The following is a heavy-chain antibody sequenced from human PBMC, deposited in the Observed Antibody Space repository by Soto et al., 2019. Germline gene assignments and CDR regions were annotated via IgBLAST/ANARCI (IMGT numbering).Heavy chain of an antibody. V-gene: IGHV1-8*01. J-gene: IGHJ4*02. CDR1: GYTFTSYD. Sequence: ASVKVSCKASGYTFTSYDINWVRQATGQGLEWMGWMNPNSGNTGYAQKFQGRVTMTRNTSICTAYMEPSSLRSEDTAVYYCARGRGGSWYLYFDYWGQGTLVTVSS. D-gene: IGHD6-13*01. CDR3: ARGRGGSWYLYFDY. CDR2: MNPNSGNT.